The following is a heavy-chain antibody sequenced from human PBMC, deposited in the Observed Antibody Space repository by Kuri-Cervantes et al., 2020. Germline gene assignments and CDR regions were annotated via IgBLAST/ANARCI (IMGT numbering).Heavy chain of an antibody. Sequence: GESLKIFCAASGFTVSSNYMSWVRQAPGKGLEWVSVIYSGGSTYYADSVKGRFTISRDNSKHTLYLQMNSLRAEDTAVYYCARTLLYSSGGLDYWGQGTLVTVSS. CDR1: GFTVSSNY. D-gene: IGHD6-19*01. CDR2: IYSGGST. J-gene: IGHJ4*02. V-gene: IGHV3-66*01. CDR3: ARTLLYSSGGLDY.